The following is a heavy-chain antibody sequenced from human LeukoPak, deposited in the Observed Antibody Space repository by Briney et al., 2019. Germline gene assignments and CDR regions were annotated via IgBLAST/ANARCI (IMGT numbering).Heavy chain of an antibody. V-gene: IGHV4-39*02. CDR2: IYYSGST. D-gene: IGHD3-22*01. CDR1: GGSISSSSYY. J-gene: IGHJ4*02. Sequence: SETLSLTCTVSGGSISSSSYYWGWIRQPPGQGLEWIGSIYYSGSTYYSPSLKSRVSISVDTSKNQFSLNLNSVTAADTAVYYCAGDTSGYYYFDNWGQGTLVTVSS. CDR3: AGDTSGYYYFDN.